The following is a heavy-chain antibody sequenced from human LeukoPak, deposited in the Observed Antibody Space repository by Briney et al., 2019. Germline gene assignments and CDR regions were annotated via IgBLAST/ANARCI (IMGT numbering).Heavy chain of an antibody. CDR1: GASFAGYC. V-gene: IGHV4-4*09. CDR2: VYSGTN. CDR3: VKVGQCNLLLA. D-gene: IGHD2-2*01. Sequence: SETLSLTCTVSGASFAGYCWNWIRQSPGKGLEWIGFVYSGTNNYNPSLRSRVTISEDTSKNQFSLKLTSVTAADTAVYDCVKVGQCNLLLAWGQGTLVSLSA. J-gene: IGHJ5*02.